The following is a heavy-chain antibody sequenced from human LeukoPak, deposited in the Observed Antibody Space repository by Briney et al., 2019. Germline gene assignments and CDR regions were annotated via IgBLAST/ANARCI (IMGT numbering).Heavy chain of an antibody. CDR1: GFTFSSYS. D-gene: IGHD1-26*01. J-gene: IGHJ4*02. CDR3: AKDFLSGSYSLYYFDY. CDR2: ISASGGST. Sequence: GPLRLSCAASGFTFSSYSMSWVRQAPGKGLGWVSGISASGGSTYYAGSVKGRFSISRDNSKNTLYLQMNSLRAEDTAVYYCAKDFLSGSYSLYYFDYWGQGTLVTVSA. V-gene: IGHV3-23*01.